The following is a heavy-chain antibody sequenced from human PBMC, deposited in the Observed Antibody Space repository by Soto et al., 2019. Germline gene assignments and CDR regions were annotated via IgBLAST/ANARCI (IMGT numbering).Heavy chain of an antibody. CDR3: PKDISSSPVSPGGMDV. Sequence: GGSLRLSCAASGFTFDDYAMHWVRQAPGKGLEWVSGISWNSGSIGYADSVKGRFTISRDNAKNSLYLQMDSLRAEDTALYYCPKDISSSPVSPGGMDVWGQGTTVTVSS. CDR1: GFTFDDYA. J-gene: IGHJ6*02. V-gene: IGHV3-9*01. CDR2: ISWNSGSI. D-gene: IGHD6-13*01.